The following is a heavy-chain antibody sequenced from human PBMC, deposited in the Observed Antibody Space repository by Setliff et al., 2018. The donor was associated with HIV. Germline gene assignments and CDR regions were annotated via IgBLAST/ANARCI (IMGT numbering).Heavy chain of an antibody. V-gene: IGHV4-39*01. CDR1: GDSTSSSSSY. CDR3: ARTRGYTYGYIDS. J-gene: IGHJ4*02. D-gene: IGHD5-18*01. CDR2: IYYSGST. Sequence: PSETLSLTCTVSGDSTSSSSSYWGWIRQPPGKGLEWIGSIYYSGSTYYNPSLKSRVTISVDTSKNQFSLNLNSVTAADTAVYYCARTRGYTYGYIDSWAQGTLVTVSS.